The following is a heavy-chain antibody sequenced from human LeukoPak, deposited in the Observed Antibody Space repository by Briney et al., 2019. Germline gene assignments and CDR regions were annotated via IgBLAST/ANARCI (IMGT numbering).Heavy chain of an antibody. D-gene: IGHD5-12*01. Sequence: SVKVSCKASGGTFSSYAISWVRQAPGQGLEWMGRIIPILGIANYAQKFQGRVTITADKSTSTAYMELSSLRSEDTAVYYCASRSYSGYGLLVGYWGQGTLVTVSS. CDR1: GGTFSSYA. CDR3: ASRSYSGYGLLVGY. V-gene: IGHV1-69*04. J-gene: IGHJ4*02. CDR2: IIPILGIA.